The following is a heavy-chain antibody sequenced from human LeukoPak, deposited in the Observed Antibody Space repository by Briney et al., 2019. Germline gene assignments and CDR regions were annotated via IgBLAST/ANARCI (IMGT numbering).Heavy chain of an antibody. CDR2: ISYDGSNK. V-gene: IGHV3-30*18. J-gene: IGHJ1*01. Sequence: GGSLRLSCAASRFTFSSYGMHWVRQAPGKGLEWVAVISYDGSNKYYADSVKGRFTISRDNSKNTLYLQMNSLRAEDTAVYYCAKDRGDLLTYFQHWGQGTLVTVSS. D-gene: IGHD1-26*01. CDR3: AKDRGDLLTYFQH. CDR1: RFTFSSYG.